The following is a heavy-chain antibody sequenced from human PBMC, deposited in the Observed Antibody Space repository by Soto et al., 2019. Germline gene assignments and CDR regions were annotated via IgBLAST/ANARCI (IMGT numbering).Heavy chain of an antibody. Sequence: SETLCVTCTVSGGSISIGGYYWSWIRQHRGKGLEWIGYIYYSGSTYYNPSLKSRVTISVDTSKNQFSLKLSSVTAADTAVYYCARASTYYYDSSGYYFFDYWGQGTMVTVSS. V-gene: IGHV4-31*03. J-gene: IGHJ4*02. D-gene: IGHD3-22*01. CDR2: IYYSGST. CDR1: GGSISIGGYY. CDR3: ARASTYYYDSSGYYFFDY.